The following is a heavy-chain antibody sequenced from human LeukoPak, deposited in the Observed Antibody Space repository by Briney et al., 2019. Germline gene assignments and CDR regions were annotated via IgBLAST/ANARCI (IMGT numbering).Heavy chain of an antibody. CDR1: GFTFRNFW. J-gene: IGHJ4*02. Sequence: QSGGSLRLSCATSGFTFRNFWMSWVRQAPGKGLEWLANVRQDGSETYYLDSVKGRFTISRDNAKNSLYLEMNSLRGEDTAVYYCTTSDESSGTNWGQGTLVTVSS. V-gene: IGHV3-7*01. CDR2: VRQDGSET. CDR3: TTSDESSGTN. D-gene: IGHD3-22*01.